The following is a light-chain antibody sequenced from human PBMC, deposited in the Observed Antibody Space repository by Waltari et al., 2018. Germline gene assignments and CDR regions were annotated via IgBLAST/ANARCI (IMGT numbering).Light chain of an antibody. J-gene: IGKJ1*01. CDR1: QSVSRT. V-gene: IGKV3-20*01. CDR3: QHYVRLPAT. Sequence: IVLTQSPGTLSLSPGERATLSCRASQSVSRTLAWYQQKPGQAPRLLIYGASTRATGIPDRFNGSGSGTDFSLTISRLEPEDFAVYYCQHYVRLPATFGQGTKVEIK. CDR2: GAS.